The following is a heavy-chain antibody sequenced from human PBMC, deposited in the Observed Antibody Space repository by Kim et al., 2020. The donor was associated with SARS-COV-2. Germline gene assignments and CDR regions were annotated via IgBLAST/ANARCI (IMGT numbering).Heavy chain of an antibody. J-gene: IGHJ4*02. CDR2: IYYSGST. Sequence: SETLSLTCTVSGGSISSSSYYWGWIRQPPGKGLEWIGSIYYSGSTYYNPSLKSRVTISVDTSKNQFSLKLSSVTAADTAVYYCARDYYYGSGSYYNVVDYGGQGTLVTVSS. V-gene: IGHV4-39*07. CDR1: GGSISSSSYY. D-gene: IGHD3-10*01. CDR3: ARDYYYGSGSYYNVVDY.